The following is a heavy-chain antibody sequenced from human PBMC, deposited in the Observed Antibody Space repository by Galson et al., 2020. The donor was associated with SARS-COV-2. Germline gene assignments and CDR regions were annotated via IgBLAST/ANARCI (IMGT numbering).Heavy chain of an antibody. Sequence: VSLRLSCAASGFTFSCCWMHWVRQAPGKGLVWVSRINSDGSSTSYADSVKGLFTISRDNAKNTLYLQLNSLRAEDTAVYYCARVGTRSGWKYYFDYWGQGTLVTVSS. CDR3: ARVGTRSGWKYYFDY. CDR1: GFTFSCCW. D-gene: IGHD6-19*01. J-gene: IGHJ4*02. V-gene: IGHV3-74*01. CDR2: INSDGSST.